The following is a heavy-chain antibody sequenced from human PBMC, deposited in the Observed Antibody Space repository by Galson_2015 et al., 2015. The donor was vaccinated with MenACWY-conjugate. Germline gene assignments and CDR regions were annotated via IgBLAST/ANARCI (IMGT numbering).Heavy chain of an antibody. CDR3: ARGSGYSLRLDY. J-gene: IGHJ4*02. D-gene: IGHD5-12*01. V-gene: IGHV4-39*01. CDR1: GGSISSSSHY. CDR2: IYYSGNT. Sequence: SETLSLTCTVSGGSISSSSHYWGWIRQPPGKGLEWIGSIYYSGNTYYKPSLKSRVTISVDTSKNQFSLKLRSVTAADTAVYYCARGSGYSLRLDYWGQGTLVTVSS.